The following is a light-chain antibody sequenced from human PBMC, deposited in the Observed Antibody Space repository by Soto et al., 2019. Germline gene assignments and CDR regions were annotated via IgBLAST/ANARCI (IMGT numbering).Light chain of an antibody. CDR3: QQYNSYSPT. CDR1: QSISVW. J-gene: IGKJ1*01. V-gene: IGKV1-5*03. Sequence: DIHMTQTHSTLSASVGDRVTITCRASQSISVWLAWYQQKAGKAPNLLIYKASRLESGVPSRFSGSGSETEFTLTISCLQPGDSATYYCQQYNSYSPTFGQGTKVDI. CDR2: KAS.